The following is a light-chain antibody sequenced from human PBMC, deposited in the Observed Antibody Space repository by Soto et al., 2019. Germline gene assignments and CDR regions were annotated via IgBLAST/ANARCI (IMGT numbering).Light chain of an antibody. CDR2: GAS. V-gene: IGKV3-20*01. J-gene: IGKJ1*01. Sequence: EIVLTQSPGTLSLSPGERATLSCRASQNLISDYLAWYQQKPGQPPRLLIYGASLRATGIPDRFRGSGSGTDFTLNISTVEPEDSAVYYCQRYGRSPTWTFGQGTKVEIK. CDR3: QRYGRSPTWT. CDR1: QNLISDY.